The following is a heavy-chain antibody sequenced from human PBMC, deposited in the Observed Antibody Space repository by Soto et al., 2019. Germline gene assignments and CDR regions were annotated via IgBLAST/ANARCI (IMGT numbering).Heavy chain of an antibody. CDR2: ISYDGSNK. D-gene: IGHD6-19*01. V-gene: IGHV3-30-3*01. Sequence: QVQLVESGGGVVQPGRSLRLSCAASGFTFSSYAMHWVRQAPGKGLEWVAVISYDGSNKYYADSVKGRFTISRDNSKNTLYLQMNSLRAEDTAVYYCARAVQWLVRTAHFDYWGQGTLVTVSP. J-gene: IGHJ4*02. CDR1: GFTFSSYA. CDR3: ARAVQWLVRTAHFDY.